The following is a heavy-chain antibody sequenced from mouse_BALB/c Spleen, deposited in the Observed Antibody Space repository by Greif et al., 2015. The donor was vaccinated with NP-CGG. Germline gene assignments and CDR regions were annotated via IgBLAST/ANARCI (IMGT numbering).Heavy chain of an antibody. D-gene: IGHD2-2*01. CDR1: GFTFSSYY. V-gene: IGHV5-6-2*01. Sequence: EVKVVESGGGLVKLGGSLKLSCAASGFTFSSYYMSWVRQTPEKRLELVAAINSNGGSTYYPDTVKGRFTISRDNAKNTLYLQMSSLKSEDTALYDWARGGLRGAMDYWGQGTSVTVSS. CDR3: ARGGLRGAMDY. J-gene: IGHJ4*01. CDR2: INSNGGST.